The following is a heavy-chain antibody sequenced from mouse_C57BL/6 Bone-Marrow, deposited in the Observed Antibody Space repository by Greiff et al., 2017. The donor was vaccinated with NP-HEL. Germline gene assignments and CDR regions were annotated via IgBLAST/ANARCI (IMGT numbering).Heavy chain of an antibody. CDR3: AREGTYGNYDYYAMDY. D-gene: IGHD2-1*01. J-gene: IGHJ4*01. Sequence: VQLQQSGAELARPGASVKLSCKASGYTFTSYGISWVKQRTGQGLEWIGEIYPRSGNTYYNEKFKGKATLTADKSSSTAYMELRSLTSEDSAVYFCAREGTYGNYDYYAMDYWGQGTSVTVSS. CDR1: GYTFTSYG. V-gene: IGHV1-81*01. CDR2: IYPRSGNT.